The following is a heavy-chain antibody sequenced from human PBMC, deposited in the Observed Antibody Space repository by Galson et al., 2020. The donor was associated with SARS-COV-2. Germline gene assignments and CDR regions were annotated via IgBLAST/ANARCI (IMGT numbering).Heavy chain of an antibody. D-gene: IGHD6-6*01. Sequence: ASVKVSCKASGYNFNAFYIHWVRQAPGQGLEWMGWIKTNSGGTKFTQKFEGRVTMTRDTSISTAYMELTSLRSDDTAVYYCARGSDFYAMDVWGQGTTVTVSS. J-gene: IGHJ6*02. CDR3: ARGSDFYAMDV. CDR1: GYNFNAFY. CDR2: IKTNSGGT. V-gene: IGHV1-2*02.